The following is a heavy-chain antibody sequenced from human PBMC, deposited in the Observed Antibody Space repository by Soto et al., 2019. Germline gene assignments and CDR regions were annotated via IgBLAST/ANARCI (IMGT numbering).Heavy chain of an antibody. CDR1: GYTFTGYY. CDR3: ARVSGLPDYYYGMDV. V-gene: IGHV1-2*04. CDR2: INPNSGGT. Sequence: QVQLVQSGAEVKKPGASVKVSCKASGYTFTGYYMHWVRQAPGQGLEWMGWINPNSGGTNYAQKFQGWVTMTRDTSISTAYMELSRLRSDDTAVYYCARVSGLPDYYYGMDVWGQGTTVTVSS. J-gene: IGHJ6*02.